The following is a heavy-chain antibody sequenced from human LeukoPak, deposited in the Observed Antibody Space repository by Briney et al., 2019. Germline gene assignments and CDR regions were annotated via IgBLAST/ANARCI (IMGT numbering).Heavy chain of an antibody. CDR1: GFTFDDYA. CDR3: AKVEQRQLYFDY. D-gene: IGHD6-13*01. Sequence: PGGSLRLSCAASGFTFDDYAMHWVRQAPGKGLEWVSGISWNSGSIGYADSVKGRFTISRDNAKTSLYLQMNSLRAEDTSLYYCAKVEQRQLYFDYWGQGTLVTVSS. J-gene: IGHJ4*02. V-gene: IGHV3-9*01. CDR2: ISWNSGSI.